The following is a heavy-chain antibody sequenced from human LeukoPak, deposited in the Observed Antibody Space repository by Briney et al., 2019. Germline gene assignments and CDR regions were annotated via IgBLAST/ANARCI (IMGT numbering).Heavy chain of an antibody. CDR1: GGSFSGYY. V-gene: IGHV4-34*01. Sequence: PSETLSLTCAVYGGSFSGYYWSWIRQPPGKGLEWIGEINHSGSTNYNPSLKSRVTISVDTSKHQFSLKLSSVTASDTAVYYCARVPRAGSSSSWFRPFDYWGQGTLVTVSS. CDR3: ARVPRAGSSSSWFRPFDY. CDR2: INHSGST. J-gene: IGHJ4*02. D-gene: IGHD6-13*01.